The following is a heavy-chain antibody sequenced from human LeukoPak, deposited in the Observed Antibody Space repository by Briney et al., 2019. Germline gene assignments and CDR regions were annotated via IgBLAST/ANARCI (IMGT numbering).Heavy chain of an antibody. J-gene: IGHJ5*01. CDR2: VNPNSGDT. D-gene: IGHD1-26*01. CDR1: GYSFTGYY. CDR3: ARASGSYWWFDS. V-gene: IGHV1-2*02. Sequence: ASVKVSCKASGYSFTGYYLHWVRQAPGQGLEWMGCVNPNSGDTNYAQKFQGSVTMTRDTSISTVYMELSRLRSDDTAVYYCARASGSYWWFDSWGQGTLVTVSS.